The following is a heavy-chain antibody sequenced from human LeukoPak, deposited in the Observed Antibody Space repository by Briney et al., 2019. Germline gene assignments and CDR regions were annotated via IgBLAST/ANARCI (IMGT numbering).Heavy chain of an antibody. V-gene: IGHV6-1*01. CDR2: TYFRSKWYY. CDR3: ARQTVAARVGDY. J-gene: IGHJ4*02. Sequence: SQTLSLTCALSGDSVSGNSVGCGWIRQSPSRGLEWLGRTYFRSKWYYDYAVSVISRITINPDTSKNQFSMHLNSVTPEDTAVYYCARQTVAARVGDYWGQGTLVTVSS. CDR1: GDSVSGNSVG. D-gene: IGHD6-19*01.